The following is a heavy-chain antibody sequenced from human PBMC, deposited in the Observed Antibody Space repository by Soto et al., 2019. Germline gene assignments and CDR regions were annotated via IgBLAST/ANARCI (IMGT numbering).Heavy chain of an antibody. CDR1: GFTFSSYS. CDR3: ARGNPRDYDFWSGYYSAFDY. D-gene: IGHD3-3*01. Sequence: GGSLRLSCAASGFTFSSYSMNWVRQAPGKGLEWVSYISSSSSTIYYADSVKGRFTISRDNAKNSLYLQMNSLRDEDTAVYYCARGNPRDYDFWSGYYSAFDYWGQGTLVTVSS. J-gene: IGHJ4*02. V-gene: IGHV3-48*02. CDR2: ISSSSSTI.